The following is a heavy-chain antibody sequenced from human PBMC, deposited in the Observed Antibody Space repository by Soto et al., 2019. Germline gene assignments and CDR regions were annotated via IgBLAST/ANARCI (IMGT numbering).Heavy chain of an antibody. D-gene: IGHD2-15*01. CDR2: ISGSGGDT. Sequence: ELQLLESGGGLAQPGGSLRLSCVASGFTFSTYGMTWVRQAPGKGLEWVSGISGSGGDTKYADSVKGRFIISRDNFKNTLNLLMDSLRGEDTAVYYCAKDAAAATGYYGMDVWGQGTTVTVSS. J-gene: IGHJ6*02. CDR3: AKDAAAATGYYGMDV. V-gene: IGHV3-23*01. CDR1: GFTFSTYG.